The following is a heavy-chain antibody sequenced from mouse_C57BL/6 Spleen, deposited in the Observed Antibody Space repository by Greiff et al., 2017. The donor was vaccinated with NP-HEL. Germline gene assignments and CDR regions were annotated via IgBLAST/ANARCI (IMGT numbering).Heavy chain of an antibody. CDR1: GYTFTSYW. J-gene: IGHJ4*01. V-gene: IGHV1-61*01. CDR3: ARSYYGSSYGYAMDY. D-gene: IGHD1-1*01. CDR2: IYPSDSET. Sequence: QQSCKASGYTFTSYWMDWVKQRPGQGLEWIGNIYPSDSETHYNQKFKDKATLTVDKSSSTAYMQLSSLTSEDSAVYYCARSYYGSSYGYAMDYWGQGTSVTVSS.